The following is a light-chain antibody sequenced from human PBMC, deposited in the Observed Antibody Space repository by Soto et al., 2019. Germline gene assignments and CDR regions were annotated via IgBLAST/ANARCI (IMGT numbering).Light chain of an antibody. CDR2: EVS. V-gene: IGLV2-14*01. Sequence: QSVRTEPAWVSVSPGQSITISCTGTSSDVGGYNYVSWYQQHPGKAPKLMIYEVSNRPSGVSNRFSGSKSGNTASLTISGLQAEDEADYYCSSYTSSSTLDVVFGGGTKVTVL. J-gene: IGLJ2*01. CDR3: SSYTSSSTLDVV. CDR1: SSDVGGYNY.